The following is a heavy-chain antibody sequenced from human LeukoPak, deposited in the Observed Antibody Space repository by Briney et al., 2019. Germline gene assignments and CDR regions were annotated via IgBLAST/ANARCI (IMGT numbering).Heavy chain of an antibody. CDR3: ARDGSAGTTRTPRWFDP. CDR2: INPSGGST. Sequence: ASVKVSCKASGYTFTSYYMHWVRQAPGQGLERMGIINPSGGSTSYAQKFQGRVTMTRDTSTSTVYMELSSLRSEDTAVYYCARDGSAGTTRTPRWFDPWAREPWSPSPQ. D-gene: IGHD6-19*01. CDR1: GYTFTSYY. V-gene: IGHV1-46*01. J-gene: IGHJ5*02.